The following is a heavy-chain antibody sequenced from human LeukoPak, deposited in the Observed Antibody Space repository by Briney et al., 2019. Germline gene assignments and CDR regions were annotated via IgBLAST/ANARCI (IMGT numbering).Heavy chain of an antibody. D-gene: IGHD6-13*01. J-gene: IGHJ3*02. CDR2: INSDGSEG. Sequence: PGGSLRLSCAVSGFTFSGFWMSWSRQAPGKGLEWVASINSDGSEGYYADVVKGRFTISRDNAKNSLYLQINSLRAEDTAVYYCASRIAAADAFDIWGQGTMVTVSS. CDR3: ASRIAAADAFDI. V-gene: IGHV3-7*03. CDR1: GFTFSGFW.